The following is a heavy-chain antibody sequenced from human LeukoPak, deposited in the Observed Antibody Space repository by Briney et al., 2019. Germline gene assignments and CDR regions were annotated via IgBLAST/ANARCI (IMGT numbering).Heavy chain of an antibody. CDR3: ARDRSARNWFDP. CDR1: GYTFTSYA. CDR2: IIPIFGTA. J-gene: IGHJ5*02. V-gene: IGHV1-69*13. Sequence: SVKVSCKASGYTFTSYAMHWVRQAPGQGLEWMGGIIPIFGTANYAQKFQGRVTITADESTSTAYMELSSLRSEDTAVYYCARDRSARNWFDPWGQGTLVTVSS.